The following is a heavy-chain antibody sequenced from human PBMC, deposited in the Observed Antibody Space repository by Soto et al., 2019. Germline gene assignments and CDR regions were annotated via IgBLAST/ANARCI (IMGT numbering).Heavy chain of an antibody. V-gene: IGHV4-61*08. CDR1: GGSISSGDYY. CDR2: IYYSGST. CDR3: ARSRRPSGYLIDY. D-gene: IGHD5-12*01. Sequence: PSETLSLTCTVSGGSISSGDYYWSWIRQPPGKGLEWIGYIYYSGSTNYNPSLKSRVTISVDTSKNQFSLKLSSVTAADTAVYYCARSRRPSGYLIDYWGQGTLVTVSS. J-gene: IGHJ4*02.